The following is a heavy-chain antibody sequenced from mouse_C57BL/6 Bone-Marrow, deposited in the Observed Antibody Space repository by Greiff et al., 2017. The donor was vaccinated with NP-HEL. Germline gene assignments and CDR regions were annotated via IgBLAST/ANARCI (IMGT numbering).Heavy chain of an antibody. Sequence: EVQLVESGGGLVQPGESLKLSCESNEYEFPSHDMSWVRKTPEKRLELVAAINSDGGSTYYPDTMERRIIISRDNTKKTLYLQMSSLRSEYTTLYYCARPPYDGYDYYAMDYWGQGTSVTVSS. CDR3: ARPPYDGYDYYAMDY. J-gene: IGHJ4*01. CDR2: INSDGGST. D-gene: IGHD2-3*01. CDR1: EYEFPSHD. V-gene: IGHV5-2*01.